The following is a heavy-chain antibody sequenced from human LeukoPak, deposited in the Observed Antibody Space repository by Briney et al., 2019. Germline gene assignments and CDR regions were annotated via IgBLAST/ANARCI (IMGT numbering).Heavy chain of an antibody. CDR3: AGIAACELAY. CDR1: GGTFSSYA. CDR2: IIPIFGTA. D-gene: IGHD6-6*01. Sequence: GASVKVSCKASGGTFSSYAISWVRQAPGQGLEWMGGIIPIFGTANYAQKFQGRVTITADESTSTAYMELSSLRSEDTAVYYCAGIAACELAYWGQGTLVTVSS. J-gene: IGHJ4*02. V-gene: IGHV1-69*13.